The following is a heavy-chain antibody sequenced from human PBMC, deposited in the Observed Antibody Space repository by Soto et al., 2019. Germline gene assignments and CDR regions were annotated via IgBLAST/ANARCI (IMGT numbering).Heavy chain of an antibody. CDR3: ASGCVEGLPRQPTTYY. D-gene: IGHD3-3*01. Sequence: GGSLRLSCAASGFTFSRYWMHWVRQAPGKGLVWVSRIDSYGSATSQVDSVEGRFTIPRDNAKNTLYLQMNSLRAEDTAVYYCASGCVEGLPRQPTTYYCRQRTLATFS. V-gene: IGHV3-74*01. CDR2: IDSYGSAT. J-gene: IGHJ4*02. CDR1: GFTFSRYW.